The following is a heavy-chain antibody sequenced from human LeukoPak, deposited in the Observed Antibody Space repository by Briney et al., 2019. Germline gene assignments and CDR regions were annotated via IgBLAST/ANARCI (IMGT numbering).Heavy chain of an antibody. Sequence: PGGSLRLSCAASGFTVIDNYMSGVRQAPGKGLEWGSFIYRSGRTYYADTVKGRLTISRDNSKNTLYIQMNSLRAEDTAVYYCASGGSGGYYYNWFAHWGQGTLVTVSS. V-gene: IGHV3-53*01. J-gene: IGHJ5*02. CDR1: GFTVIDNY. CDR2: IYRSGRT. D-gene: IGHD3-10*01. CDR3: ASGGSGGYYYNWFAH.